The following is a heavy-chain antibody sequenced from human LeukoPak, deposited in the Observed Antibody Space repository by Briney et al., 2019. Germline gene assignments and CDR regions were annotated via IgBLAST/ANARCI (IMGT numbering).Heavy chain of an antibody. V-gene: IGHV4-61*01. CDR3: ARDSGSYFDAFDI. CDR1: GGSVSSGSYY. Sequence: SETLSLTCTVSGGSVSSGSYYWGWIRQPPGKGLEWIGYIYYSGSTNYNPSLKSRVTISVDTSKNQFSLKLSSVTAADTAVYYCARDSGSYFDAFDIWGQGTMVTVSS. J-gene: IGHJ3*02. D-gene: IGHD1-26*01. CDR2: IYYSGST.